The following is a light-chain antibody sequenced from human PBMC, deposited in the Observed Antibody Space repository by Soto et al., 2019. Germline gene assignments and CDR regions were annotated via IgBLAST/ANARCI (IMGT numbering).Light chain of an antibody. CDR1: QSVDIY. Sequence: EIVLTQSPATLSLSPGERATLSCRASQSVDIYLGWYQQKPGQAPRLLIYDAINRATGIPARFSGGGSGTDFTLTISSLEPEDFALYYCQQRSRWPITFGGGTKVEIK. CDR3: QQRSRWPIT. J-gene: IGKJ4*01. CDR2: DAI. V-gene: IGKV3-11*01.